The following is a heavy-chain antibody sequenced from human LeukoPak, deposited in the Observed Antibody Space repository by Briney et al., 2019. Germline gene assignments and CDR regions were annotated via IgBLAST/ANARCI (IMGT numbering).Heavy chain of an antibody. D-gene: IGHD3-22*01. CDR3: ARGWYNHHDSRGYDSFYY. Sequence: PGGSLRLSCAASGFTFSGHWMHWVRQAPGKGLVWVSRINSDGRSTTYADSVKGRFTISRDNAKNTLYLQMNSLRAEDTAVYYCARGWYNHHDSRGYDSFYYWGQGTLVTVSS. CDR2: INSDGRST. CDR1: GFTFSGHW. J-gene: IGHJ4*02. V-gene: IGHV3-74*01.